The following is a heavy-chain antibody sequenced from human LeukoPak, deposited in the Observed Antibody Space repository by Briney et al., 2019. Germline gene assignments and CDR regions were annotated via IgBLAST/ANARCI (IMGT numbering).Heavy chain of an antibody. J-gene: IGHJ5*02. CDR2: ISWDGGST. D-gene: IGHD6-19*01. CDR1: GLTFDDYT. Sequence: GGSLRLSCAASGLTFDDYTMHWVRQAPGKGLEWVSLISWDGGSTYYADSVKGRFTISRDNSKNSLCLQMNSLRTEDTALYYCAKDEGSGWYSEVLSWGQGTLVTVSS. CDR3: AKDEGSGWYSEVLS. V-gene: IGHV3-43*01.